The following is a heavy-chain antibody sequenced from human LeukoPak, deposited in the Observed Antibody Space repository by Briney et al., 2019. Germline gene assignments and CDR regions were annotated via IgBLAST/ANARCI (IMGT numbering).Heavy chain of an antibody. CDR3: ARLYSSGWYDDY. J-gene: IGHJ4*02. CDR2: IYYSGST. D-gene: IGHD6-19*01. CDR1: GGSISSGDYY. Sequence: SETLSLTCTVSGGSISSGDYYWSWIRQPPGKGLEWIGYIYYSGSTYYNPSLKSRVTISVDTSKNQFSLKLSSVTAADTAVYYCARLYSSGWYDDYWGQGTLVTVSS. V-gene: IGHV4-30-4*02.